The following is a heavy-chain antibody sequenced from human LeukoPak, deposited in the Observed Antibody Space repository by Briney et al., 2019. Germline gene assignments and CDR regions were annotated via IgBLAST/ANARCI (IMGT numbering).Heavy chain of an antibody. CDR1: GGSFSGYY. Sequence: ASETPSLTRAVYGGSFSGYYWSWIRQPPGKGLEWIGEINHSGSTNYNPSLKSRVTISVDTSKNQFSLKLSSVTAADTAVYYCASIYCSSTSCQFDPWGQGTLVTVSS. CDR3: ASIYCSSTSCQFDP. CDR2: INHSGST. V-gene: IGHV4-34*01. J-gene: IGHJ5*02. D-gene: IGHD2-2*01.